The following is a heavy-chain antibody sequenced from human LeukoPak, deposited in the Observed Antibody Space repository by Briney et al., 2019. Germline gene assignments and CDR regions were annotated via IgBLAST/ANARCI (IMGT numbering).Heavy chain of an antibody. CDR3: AKQLGYCSDGSCYFPY. CDR1: GFTFTTYA. D-gene: IGHD2-15*01. V-gene: IGHV3-23*01. Sequence: PGGSLRLSCVASGFTFTTYAMIWVRQPPGKGLEWVSAVSDGGGNTYYADSVQGRFTISRDNSKSTLCLQMNSLRVEDTAVYYCAKQLGYCSDGSCYFPYWGQGTLVTVSS. J-gene: IGHJ4*02. CDR2: VSDGGGNT.